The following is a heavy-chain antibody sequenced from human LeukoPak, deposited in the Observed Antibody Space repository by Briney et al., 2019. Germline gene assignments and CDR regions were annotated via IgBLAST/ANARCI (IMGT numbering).Heavy chain of an antibody. J-gene: IGHJ4*02. Sequence: ASVKVSCKVSGYTLTEFSMHWVRQAPGQGLEWMRWIYPNTGGTDYAQKFQGRVSMTRDTSISTAYMELSRLRSDDTAVYYCARGTGEGYTYGRYYFDYWGQGTLVTVSS. D-gene: IGHD5-18*01. V-gene: IGHV1-2*02. CDR1: GYTLTEFS. CDR2: IYPNTGGT. CDR3: ARGTGEGYTYGRYYFDY.